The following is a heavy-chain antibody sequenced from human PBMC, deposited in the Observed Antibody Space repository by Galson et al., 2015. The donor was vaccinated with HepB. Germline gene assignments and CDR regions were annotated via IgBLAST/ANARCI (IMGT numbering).Heavy chain of an antibody. V-gene: IGHV4/OR15-8*01. D-gene: IGHD1-26*01. CDR3: ASWFYNLKTGYYNSPLHS. J-gene: IGHJ4*02. Sequence: ETLSLTCAVSGGSITDENWWTWVRQPPGKGLEWIGEIFYTGIANYNPSLESRVTISMDKARHQFSLKLKSVTAADTAFYYCASWFYNLKTGYYNSPLHSWGPGILVTVSS. CDR2: IFYTGIA. CDR1: GGSITDENW.